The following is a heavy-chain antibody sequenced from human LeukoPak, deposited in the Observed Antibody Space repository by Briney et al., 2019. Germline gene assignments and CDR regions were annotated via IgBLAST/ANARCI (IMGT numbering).Heavy chain of an antibody. D-gene: IGHD2-21*02. V-gene: IGHV1-24*01. CDR1: GYTLTELS. J-gene: IGHJ5*01. CDR3: ARMALDGGDSIGFDS. CDR2: FDPEDGET. Sequence: ASVKVSCKVSGYTLTELSMHWVRQAPGKGLEWMGGFDPEDGETIYAQKFQDRVTMTRDRSINTAYMELSRLTSDDTAVYYCARMALDGGDSIGFDSWGQGTLVTVSS.